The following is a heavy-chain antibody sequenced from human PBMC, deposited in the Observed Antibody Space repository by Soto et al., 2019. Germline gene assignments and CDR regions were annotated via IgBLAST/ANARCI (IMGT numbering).Heavy chain of an antibody. J-gene: IGHJ6*03. CDR2: INHSGSS. V-gene: IGHV4-34*01. Sequence: QVQLQQWGAGLLKPSETLSLTCAVYGGSFSGYYWSWIRQPPGKGLEWIGEINHSGSSNTNPSLASRVTISVDTSKKQFSLKLSSMTAADTAVYYCARGGEGLGSYYYYMDVWGKGTTVTVSS. CDR1: GGSFSGYY. CDR3: ARGGEGLGSYYYYMDV. D-gene: IGHD3-10*01.